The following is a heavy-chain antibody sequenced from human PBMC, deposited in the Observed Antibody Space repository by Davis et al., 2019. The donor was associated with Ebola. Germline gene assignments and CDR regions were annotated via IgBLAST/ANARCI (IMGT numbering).Heavy chain of an antibody. V-gene: IGHV4-59*07. CDR3: TTGDRDWYYFDY. D-gene: IGHD3-9*01. Sequence: MPSDTLSLTCSLSGGFISIYFWRWIRQSLGKGLEWIGYVYNDGSTGYNPSLRSRVTISADTSRRQFSLKLKSMTAADTAVYYCTTGDRDWYYFDYWGQGTLVTVSS. CDR1: GGFISIYF. CDR2: VYNDGST. J-gene: IGHJ4*02.